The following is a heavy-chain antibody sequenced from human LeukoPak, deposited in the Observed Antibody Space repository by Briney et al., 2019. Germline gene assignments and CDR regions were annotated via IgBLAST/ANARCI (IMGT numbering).Heavy chain of an antibody. J-gene: IGHJ6*03. CDR3: ARGYRGTIFGVVIPLPYYYYYMDV. CDR2: ISSSSSYI. V-gene: IGHV3-21*01. Sequence: GGSLRLSCAASGFTFSSYSMNWVRQAPGKGLEWVSSISSSSSYIYYADSVKGRFTISRDNAKNSLYLQMNSLRAEDTAVYYCARGYRGTIFGVVIPLPYYYYYMDVWGKGTTVTVSS. D-gene: IGHD3-3*01. CDR1: GFTFSSYS.